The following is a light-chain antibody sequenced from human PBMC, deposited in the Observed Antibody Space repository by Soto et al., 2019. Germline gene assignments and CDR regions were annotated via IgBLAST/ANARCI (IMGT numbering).Light chain of an antibody. J-gene: IGLJ3*02. CDR3: TSHTTTNTWV. V-gene: IGLV2-14*01. CDR1: SSDVGAYNF. CDR2: EVS. Sequence: QSVLTQPASVSGSPGQSITISCTGTSSDVGAYNFVSWYQQHPGKAPKLMIYEVSNRPSGISNRFFGSKSGNTASLTISGLQAEDEADYYCTSHTTTNTWVFGGGTKLTVL.